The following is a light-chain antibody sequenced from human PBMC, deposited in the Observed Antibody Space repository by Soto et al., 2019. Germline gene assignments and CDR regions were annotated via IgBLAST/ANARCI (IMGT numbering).Light chain of an antibody. CDR2: DAS. J-gene: IGKJ3*01. CDR3: QQSYSAFT. CDR1: QSIGTY. Sequence: DIQMTQSPSSLSASLGDRVSITCRASQSIGTYLSWYQQKSGKAPKLLIYDASTLESGVPSRFSGSGSGADFTLTIDSLDPDDFASYYCQQSYSAFTFGPGTKVDIK. V-gene: IGKV1-39*01.